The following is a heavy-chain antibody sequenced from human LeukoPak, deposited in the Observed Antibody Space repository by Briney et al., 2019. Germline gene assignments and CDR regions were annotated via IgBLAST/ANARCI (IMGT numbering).Heavy chain of an antibody. CDR2: INHSGST. CDR3: ARIISSSDI. Sequence: SETLSLTCAVYGGSFSGYYWSWIRQPPGKGLEWIGEINHSGSTNYKPSLKSRVTILVDTSKNQFSLKLSSVTAADTAVYYCARIISSSDIWGQGTMVTVSS. D-gene: IGHD3-10*01. J-gene: IGHJ3*02. CDR1: GGSFSGYY. V-gene: IGHV4-34*01.